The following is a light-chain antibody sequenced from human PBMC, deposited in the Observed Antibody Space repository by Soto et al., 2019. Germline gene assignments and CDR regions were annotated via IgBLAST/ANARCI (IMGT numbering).Light chain of an antibody. V-gene: IGKV3-20*01. J-gene: IGKJ5*01. Sequence: EIVLTQSPGTLSLSPGERATLSCRASQSVSSSYLAWYQQKPGQAPRLLIYGVSSRATGIPDRFSGSGSGTDFTLTISRLETEDFAVYYCQQYGTSPPITFGQGTRLEIK. CDR1: QSVSSSY. CDR2: GVS. CDR3: QQYGTSPPIT.